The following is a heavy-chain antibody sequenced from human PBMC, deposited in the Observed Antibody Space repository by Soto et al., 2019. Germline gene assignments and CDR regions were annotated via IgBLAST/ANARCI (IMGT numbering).Heavy chain of an antibody. CDR1: GGSFSGYY. J-gene: IGHJ6*03. Sequence: SKTLSLTCAVYGGSFSGYYWSWIRQPPGKGLEWIGEINHSGSTNYNPSLKSRVTISVDTSKNQFSLKLSSVTAADTAVYYCARFRGPYYYYMDVWGKGTTVTVSS. CDR3: ARFRGPYYYYMDV. CDR2: INHSGST. V-gene: IGHV4-34*01.